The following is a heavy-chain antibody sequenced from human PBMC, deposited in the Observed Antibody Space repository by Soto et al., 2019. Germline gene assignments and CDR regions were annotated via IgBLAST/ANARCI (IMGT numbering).Heavy chain of an antibody. V-gene: IGHV1-46*01. CDR1: GYTFTSYY. CDR3: ARVISAAGTYYYYYYGMEG. J-gene: IGHJ6*02. Sequence: ASVKVSCKASGYTFTSYYMHWVRQAPGQGLEWMGIINPSGGSTSYAQKFQGRVTMTRDTSTSTVYMELSSLRSEDTAVYYCARVISAAGTYYYYYYGMEGWGQGTMVTVSS. CDR2: INPSGGST. D-gene: IGHD6-13*01.